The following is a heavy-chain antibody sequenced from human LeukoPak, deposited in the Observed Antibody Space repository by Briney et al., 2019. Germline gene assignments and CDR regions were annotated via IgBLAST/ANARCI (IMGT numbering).Heavy chain of an antibody. Sequence: PGRSLRLSCAASEFPFDDYAMYWVRHAPGKGLEWVSGISWNSDSVDYADSVKGRFAVSRDNAKNSLYLQMNSLRPEDTALYYCAKGRRYFGWPDFWGQGTLVTVSS. V-gene: IGHV3-9*01. J-gene: IGHJ4*02. CDR1: EFPFDDYA. CDR3: AKGRRYFGWPDF. D-gene: IGHD3-9*01. CDR2: ISWNSDSV.